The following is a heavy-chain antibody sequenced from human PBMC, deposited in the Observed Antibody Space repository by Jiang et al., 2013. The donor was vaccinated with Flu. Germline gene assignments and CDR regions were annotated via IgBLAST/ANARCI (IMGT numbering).Heavy chain of an antibody. D-gene: IGHD2-2*01. V-gene: IGHV6-1*01. J-gene: IGHJ4*02. CDR2: TYYRSKWYN. Sequence: QTLSLTCAISGDSVSSNSATWNWIRQSPSRGLEWLGRTYYRSKWYNDFAVSVKSRISITPDTSKNQLSLQLSSVTPEDTAVYYCARYCSVTSCYLSAFDYWGQGTLVTVSS. CDR1: GDSVSSNSAT. CDR3: ARYCSVTSCYLSAFDY.